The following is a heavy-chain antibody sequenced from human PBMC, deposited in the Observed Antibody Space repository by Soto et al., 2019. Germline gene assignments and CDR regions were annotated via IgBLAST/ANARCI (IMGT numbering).Heavy chain of an antibody. Sequence: EVQLVESGGALVQPGGSLRLSCAASGFSFSTNWMHWVRQAPGKGLEWVSRINIDGSSTTYADSVKGRFTISRDNAKNTLFLQMNSLRAEDTAVYYCAGAPGSNTAQNNWGQGTLVTVSS. CDR2: INIDGSST. CDR1: GFSFSTNW. CDR3: AGAPGSNTAQNN. V-gene: IGHV3-74*03. D-gene: IGHD2-2*01. J-gene: IGHJ4*02.